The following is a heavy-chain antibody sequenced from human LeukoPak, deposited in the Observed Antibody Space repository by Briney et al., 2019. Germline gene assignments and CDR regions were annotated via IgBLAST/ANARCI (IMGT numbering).Heavy chain of an antibody. CDR2: VYTSGTT. CDR3: ARKRIAVVCFDY. D-gene: IGHD3-22*01. Sequence: SQTLSLTCTVSGGSISSGSKYWSWVRQPAGKGLEWIGRVYTSGTTSYNPSLKSRVTISVDTSKNQFSLKLSSVTAADTAVYYCARKRIAVVCFDYWGQGTLVTVSS. CDR1: GGSISSGSKY. J-gene: IGHJ4*02. V-gene: IGHV4-61*02.